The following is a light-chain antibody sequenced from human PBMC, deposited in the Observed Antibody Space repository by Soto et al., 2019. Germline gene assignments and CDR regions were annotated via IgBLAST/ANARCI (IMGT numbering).Light chain of an antibody. CDR1: QNINIY. Sequence: DIQMTQSPSSLTASVGDRVSITCRASQNINIYLNWYQQKPGTAPKGLIYAASNLQRGVPSRFSGSGSGTDFTLTISGLQPDDFATYYCQQSLTTPRTFGQGTKLEIK. CDR2: AAS. CDR3: QQSLTTPRT. J-gene: IGKJ2*01. V-gene: IGKV1-39*01.